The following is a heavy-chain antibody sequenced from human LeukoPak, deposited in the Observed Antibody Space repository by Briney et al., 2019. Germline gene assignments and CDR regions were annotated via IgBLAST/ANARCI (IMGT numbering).Heavy chain of an antibody. CDR3: SRNWYFDL. CDR2: IYYSGGT. J-gene: IGHJ2*01. CDR1: GDSINGYF. V-gene: IGHV4-59*12. Sequence: SETLSLTCTVSGDSINGYFRSWIRQPPGKGLEWIGYIYYSGGTNYNPSLKSRVTISVDTSKNQFSLKLSSVSAADTAVYYCSRNWYFDLWGRGTLVTVSS.